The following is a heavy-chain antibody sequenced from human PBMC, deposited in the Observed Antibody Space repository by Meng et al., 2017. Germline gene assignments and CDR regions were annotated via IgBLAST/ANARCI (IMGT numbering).Heavy chain of an antibody. D-gene: IGHD3-22*01. V-gene: IGHV3-11*01. J-gene: IGHJ3*02. CDR1: GFTFSDYY. CDR3: ARELTRYYDSSGYFIRAFDI. CDR2: ISSSGSTI. Sequence: GESLKISCAASGFTFSDYYMSWIRQAPGKGLEWVSYISSSGSTIYYADSVKGRFTISRDNAKNSLYLQMNSLRAEDTAVYYCARELTRYYDSSGYFIRAFDIWGQGTMVTVSS.